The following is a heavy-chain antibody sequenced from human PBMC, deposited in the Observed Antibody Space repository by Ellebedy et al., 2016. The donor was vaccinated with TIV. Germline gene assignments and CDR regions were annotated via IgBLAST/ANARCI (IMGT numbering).Heavy chain of an antibody. D-gene: IGHD2-2*01. Sequence: MPSETLSLTCAVSGGSLSSSNWWSWVRQPPGKGLEWIGENYHSGSTNYNPSLKSRVTISVDTSKHQFSLKLSSVTAADTAVYYCARALGYCSSTSCLYFDYWGQGTLVTVSS. CDR2: NYHSGST. V-gene: IGHV4-4*02. CDR3: ARALGYCSSTSCLYFDY. CDR1: GGSLSSSNW. J-gene: IGHJ4*02.